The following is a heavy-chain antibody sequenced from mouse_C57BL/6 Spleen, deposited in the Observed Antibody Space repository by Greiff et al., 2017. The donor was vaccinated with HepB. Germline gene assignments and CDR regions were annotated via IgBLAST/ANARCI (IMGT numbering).Heavy chain of an antibody. V-gene: IGHV1-26*01. D-gene: IGHD1-1*01. Sequence: VQLQQSGPELVKPGASVKISCKASGYTFTDYYMNWVKQSHGKSLEWIGDINPNNGGTSYNQKFKGKATLTVDKSSSTAYMELRSLTSEDSAVYYCARSEDYYEGYYFDYWGQGTTLTVSS. J-gene: IGHJ2*01. CDR1: GYTFTDYY. CDR3: ARSEDYYEGYYFDY. CDR2: INPNNGGT.